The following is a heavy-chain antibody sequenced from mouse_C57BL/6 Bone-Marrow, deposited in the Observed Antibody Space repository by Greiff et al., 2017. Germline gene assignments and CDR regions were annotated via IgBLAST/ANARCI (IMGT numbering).Heavy chain of an antibody. CDR3: TPYYYCSSYGY. CDR1: GFNIKDDY. V-gene: IGHV14-4*01. CDR2: IDPENGDT. Sequence: VQLKQSGAELVRPGASVKLSCTASGFNIKDDYLHWVKQRPEQGLEWIGWIDPENGDTEYASKFQGKATITADTSYNTAYLQLSSLTSEDTAVYYCTPYYYCSSYGYWGQGRTLTGAS. J-gene: IGHJ2*01. D-gene: IGHD1-1*01.